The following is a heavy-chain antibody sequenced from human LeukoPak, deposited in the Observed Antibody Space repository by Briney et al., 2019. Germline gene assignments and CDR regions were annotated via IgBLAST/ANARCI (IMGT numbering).Heavy chain of an antibody. CDR3: ARDGGDYGDYLFDY. CDR1: GFTVSSNY. J-gene: IGHJ4*02. D-gene: IGHD4-17*01. CDR2: IYSGGST. V-gene: IGHV3-53*01. Sequence: GGSLRLSCAASGFTVSSNYMSWVRQPPGEGLEWVAVIYSGGSTYYADSVKGRFTISRDNSKNPLYLQMNSLRAEDTAVYYCARDGGDYGDYLFDYWGQGTLVTVSS.